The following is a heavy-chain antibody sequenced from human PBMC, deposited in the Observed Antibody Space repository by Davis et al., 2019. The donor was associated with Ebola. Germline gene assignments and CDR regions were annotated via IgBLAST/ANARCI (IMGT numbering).Heavy chain of an antibody. V-gene: IGHV3-7*03. D-gene: IGHD2-15*01. CDR3: VRGGSATAY. Sequence: PGGSLRLSCAASEFTFSNYWMSWARQAPGKGLECVAHIKEDGSKEFYVDSVKGRFTISRDNVKSSLYLQMNSLRAEDTAVFYCVRGGSATAYWGQGTPVTVSS. CDR1: EFTFSNYW. CDR2: IKEDGSKE. J-gene: IGHJ1*01.